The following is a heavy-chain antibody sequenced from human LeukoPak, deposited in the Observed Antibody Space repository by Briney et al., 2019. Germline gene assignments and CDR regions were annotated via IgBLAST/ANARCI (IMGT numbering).Heavy chain of an antibody. CDR2: IYYSGST. D-gene: IGHD2-2*01. CDR3: ARQGCSSTSCQTGARWFDP. V-gene: IGHV4-39*01. CDR1: GGSISSSSYY. J-gene: IGHJ5*02. Sequence: SETLSLTCTVSGGSISSSSYYWGWIRQPPGKGLEWIGSIYYSGSTYYNPSLKSRVTISVDTSKNQFSLKLSSVTAADTAVYYCARQGCSSTSCQTGARWFDPWGQGTLVTVSS.